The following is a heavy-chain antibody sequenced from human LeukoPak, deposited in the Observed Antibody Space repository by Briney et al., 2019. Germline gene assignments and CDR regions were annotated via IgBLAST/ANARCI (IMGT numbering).Heavy chain of an antibody. J-gene: IGHJ5*02. D-gene: IGHD3-3*01. CDR1: GGSISSYY. CDR2: IYYSGST. Sequence: SETLSLTCTVSGGSISSYYWSWIRQPPGKGLEWIGYIYYSGSTNYNPSLKSRVTISVDTSKNQFSLKLSSVTAADTAVNYCAREASIFGVVISGSWFDPWGQGTLVTVSS. CDR3: AREASIFGVVISGSWFDP. V-gene: IGHV4-59*01.